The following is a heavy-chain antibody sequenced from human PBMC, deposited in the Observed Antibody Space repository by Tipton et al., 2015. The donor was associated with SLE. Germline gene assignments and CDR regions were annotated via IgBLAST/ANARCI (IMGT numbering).Heavy chain of an antibody. J-gene: IGHJ3*02. V-gene: IGHV4-4*07. CDR3: ARDRGSSWYEGSFDI. CDR1: GGSISSYY. D-gene: IGHD6-13*01. Sequence: TLSLTCTVSGGSISSYYWSWIRQPAGKGLEWIGLIYTSGSTNYNPSLTSRVTISVDTSNNQFSLKLSSVTAADTAVYYCARDRGSSWYEGSFDIWGQGTMVTVSS. CDR2: IYTSGST.